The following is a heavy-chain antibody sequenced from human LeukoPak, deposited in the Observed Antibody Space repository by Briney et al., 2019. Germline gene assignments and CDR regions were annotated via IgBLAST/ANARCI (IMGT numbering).Heavy chain of an antibody. CDR1: GYTFTTYA. V-gene: IGHV1-46*01. J-gene: IGHJ4*02. Sequence: GASVKVSCKASGYTFTTYAMNWVRQAPGQGLEWMGIINPSGGSTSYAQKFQGRVTMTRDMSTSTVYMEVSSLRSEDTAVYYCARDTLDYNFDYWGQGTLVTVSS. CDR3: ARDTLDYNFDY. CDR2: INPSGGST. D-gene: IGHD5-12*01.